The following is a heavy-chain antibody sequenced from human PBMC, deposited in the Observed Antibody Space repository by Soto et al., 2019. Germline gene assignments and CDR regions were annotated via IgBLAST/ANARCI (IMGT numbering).Heavy chain of an antibody. V-gene: IGHV4-39*03. CDR3: TNSQGLSRADS. D-gene: IGHD1-26*01. CDR1: GGSISSSSYY. J-gene: IGHJ5*01. CDR2: IYYTGIT. Sequence: SETLSLTCTVSGGSISSSSYYWGWIRQPPGKGLEWIGSIYYTGITHYNPSLKSRATISIDTSKNQFSLGLTSVTAADTAIYYCTNSQGLSRADSWGRGILVTVSS.